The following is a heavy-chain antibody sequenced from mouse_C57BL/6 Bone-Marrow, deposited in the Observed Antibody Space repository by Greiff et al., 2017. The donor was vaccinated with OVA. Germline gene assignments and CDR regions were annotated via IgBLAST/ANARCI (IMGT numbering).Heavy chain of an antibody. CDR2: IYPGDGDT. D-gene: IGHD2-3*01. Sequence: VQLQQSGPELVKPGASVKISCKASGYAFSSSCMNWVKQRPGKGLEWIGRIYPGDGDTNYNGKFKGKATLTADKSSSTAYMQLSSLTSEDSAVYFCARHEDGYYASYFDYWGQGTTLTVSS. CDR1: GYAFSSSC. CDR3: ARHEDGYYASYFDY. V-gene: IGHV1-82*01. J-gene: IGHJ2*01.